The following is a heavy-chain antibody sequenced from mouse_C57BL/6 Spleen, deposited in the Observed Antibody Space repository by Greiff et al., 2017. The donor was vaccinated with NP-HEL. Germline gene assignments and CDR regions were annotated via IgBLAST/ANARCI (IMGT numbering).Heavy chain of an antibody. V-gene: IGHV1-53*01. Sequence: VQLQQPGTELVKPGASVKLSCKASGYTFTSYWMHWVKQRPGQGLEWIGNINPSNGGTNYNEKFKSKATLTVDKSSSTAYMQHSSLTSEDSAVYYCARRGYGSFYAMDYWGQGTSVTVSS. J-gene: IGHJ4*01. CDR2: INPSNGGT. CDR3: ARRGYGSFYAMDY. CDR1: GYTFTSYW. D-gene: IGHD1-1*01.